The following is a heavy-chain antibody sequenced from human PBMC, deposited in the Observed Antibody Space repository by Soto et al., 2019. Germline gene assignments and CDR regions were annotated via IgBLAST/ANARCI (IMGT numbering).Heavy chain of an antibody. V-gene: IGHV3-15*01. J-gene: IGHJ3*02. CDR1: GFTFSNAW. Sequence: EVQLVESGGGLVKPGGSLRLSCAASGFTFSNAWMSWVRQAPGKGLEWVGRIKSKTDGGTTDYAAPVKGRFTISRDDSKNTLYLQMNSLKTEDTAVYYCTASFDYSKLLLGAFDIWGQGTMVTVSS. D-gene: IGHD4-4*01. CDR3: TASFDYSKLLLGAFDI. CDR2: IKSKTDGGTT.